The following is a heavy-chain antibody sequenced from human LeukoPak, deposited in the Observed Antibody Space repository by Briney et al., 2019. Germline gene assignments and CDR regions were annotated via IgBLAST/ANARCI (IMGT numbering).Heavy chain of an antibody. V-gene: IGHV4-34*01. CDR3: ARAGYYYYYGMDV. CDR1: GGSFSGYY. CDR2: IDHSGST. J-gene: IGHJ6*02. Sequence: SETLSLTCAVYGGSFSGYYWSWIRQPPGKGLEWIGEIDHSGSTNYNPSLKSRVTISVDTSKNQFSLKLSSVTAADTAVYYCARAGYYYYYGMDVWGQGTTVTVSS. D-gene: IGHD1-14*01.